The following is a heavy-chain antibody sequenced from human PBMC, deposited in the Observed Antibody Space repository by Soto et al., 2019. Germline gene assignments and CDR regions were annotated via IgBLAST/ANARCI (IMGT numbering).Heavy chain of an antibody. J-gene: IGHJ4*02. CDR2: ISSISSYI. V-gene: IGHV3-21*01. D-gene: IGHD4-4*01. Sequence: GGSLRLSCAASGFTFSSYSMNWVRQAPGKGLEWVSSISSISSYIYYADSVKGRFTISRDNAKNSLYLQMNSLRAEDTAVYYCARGLVTTAYFDYWGQGTLVTVSS. CDR3: ARGLVTTAYFDY. CDR1: GFTFSSYS.